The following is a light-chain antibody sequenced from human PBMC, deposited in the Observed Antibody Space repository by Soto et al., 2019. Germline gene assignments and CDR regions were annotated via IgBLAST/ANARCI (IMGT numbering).Light chain of an antibody. Sequence: DIHMTQSPSSLSASVEDRVIITCRASQSISNHLNWYQQKPGKAPKLLIFAASSLQSGVPSRFSGSRSGPDFTLTISSLQPEDFATYSCQQSYSTTWTFGQGTKVDI. V-gene: IGKV1-39*01. CDR1: QSISNH. CDR2: AAS. J-gene: IGKJ1*01. CDR3: QQSYSTTWT.